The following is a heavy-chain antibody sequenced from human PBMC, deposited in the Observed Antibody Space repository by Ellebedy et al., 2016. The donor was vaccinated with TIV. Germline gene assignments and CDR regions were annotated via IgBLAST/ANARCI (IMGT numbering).Heavy chain of an antibody. CDR2: IIGSGGFT. CDR3: AKAGPRIQRKYYFDS. J-gene: IGHJ4*02. Sequence: GGSLRLXXAASGFTFSSYAMSWVRQAPGKGLEWVSTIIGSGGFTDYADSVKGRFTISRDNSKNTLYMQMNSLRADDTAVYYCAKAGPRIQRKYYFDSWGQGTLVTVSS. CDR1: GFTFSSYA. D-gene: IGHD5-18*01. V-gene: IGHV3-23*01.